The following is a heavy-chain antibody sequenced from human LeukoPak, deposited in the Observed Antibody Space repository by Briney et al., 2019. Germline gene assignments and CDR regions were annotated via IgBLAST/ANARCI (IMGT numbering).Heavy chain of an antibody. J-gene: IGHJ6*02. V-gene: IGHV3-53*01. CDR1: GFTVSSNY. CDR3: ASLADVLLWFGETGMDV. Sequence: GGSLRLSCAASGFTVSSNYMSWVSQAPGKGLEWVSVIYSGGSTYYADSVKGRFTISRDNSKNTLYLQMNSLRAEDTAVYYCASLADVLLWFGETGMDVWGQGTTVTVSS. D-gene: IGHD3-10*01. CDR2: IYSGGST.